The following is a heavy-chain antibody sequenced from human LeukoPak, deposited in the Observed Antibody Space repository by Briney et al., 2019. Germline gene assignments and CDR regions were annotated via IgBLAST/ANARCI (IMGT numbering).Heavy chain of an antibody. D-gene: IGHD3-10*02. CDR3: AELGITMIGGV. Sequence: GGPLRLSCAASGFTFSSYEMKWGRQAPGKGVGGVSYISSSGRTIFYADSVKGRFTISRDNAKNSLYLQMNSLRAEDTAVYYCAELGITMIGGVWGKGTTVTISS. J-gene: IGHJ6*04. CDR2: ISSSGRTI. V-gene: IGHV3-48*03. CDR1: GFTFSSYE.